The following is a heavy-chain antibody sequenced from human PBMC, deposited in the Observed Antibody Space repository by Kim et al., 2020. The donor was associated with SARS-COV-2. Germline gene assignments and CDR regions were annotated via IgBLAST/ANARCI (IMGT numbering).Heavy chain of an antibody. V-gene: IGHV1-69*01. J-gene: IGHJ5*02. D-gene: IGHD6-13*01. CDR2: A. CDR3: ARAAAGFWFDP. Sequence: ARHARKVQGGVTITADESTSTAYMEVSSLRSEDTAVYYCARAAAGFWFDPWGQGTLVTVSS.